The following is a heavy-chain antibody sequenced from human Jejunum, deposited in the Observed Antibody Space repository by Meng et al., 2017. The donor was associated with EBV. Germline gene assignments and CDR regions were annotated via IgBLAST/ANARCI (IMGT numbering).Heavy chain of an antibody. D-gene: IGHD3-10*01. CDR3: ARGGPPFGANWFDT. J-gene: IGHJ5*02. V-gene: IGHV4-39*07. CDR2: FHNRENT. Sequence: QLQLQESGPGLVKPSETLSLTCTVSGDSISSGTYYWVWIRQPPGKGLEWIGSFHNRENTYYNPSLKSRVTISADTSSNQFSLRLSSVTAADTAVYYCARGGPPFGANWFDTWGQGTLVTVAS. CDR1: GDSISSGTYY.